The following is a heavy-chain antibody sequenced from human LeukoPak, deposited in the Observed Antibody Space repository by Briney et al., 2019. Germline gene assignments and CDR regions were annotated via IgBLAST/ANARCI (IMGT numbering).Heavy chain of an antibody. Sequence: SETLSLTCTVSGGSISSGGYYWSWIRQHPGKGLEWIGYIYYSGSTYYNPSLKSRVTISVDTSKNQFSLKLSSVTAADTAVYYCARGTMVRGSYFDYWGQGTLVTVSS. J-gene: IGHJ4*02. CDR1: GGSISSGGYY. D-gene: IGHD3-10*01. V-gene: IGHV4-31*03. CDR3: ARGTMVRGSYFDY. CDR2: IYYSGST.